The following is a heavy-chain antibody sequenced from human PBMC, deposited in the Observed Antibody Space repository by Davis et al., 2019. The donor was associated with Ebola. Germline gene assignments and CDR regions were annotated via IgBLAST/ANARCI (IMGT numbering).Heavy chain of an antibody. CDR2: IKQDGSEK. D-gene: IGHD5-12*01. J-gene: IGHJ6*02. Sequence: GESLKISCAASGLTFSNYWMHWVRQAPGKGLEWVANIKQDGSEKYYVDSVKGRFTISRDNAKNSLFMQMNSLRAEETAVYYCVSGDGRGSSYDMDVWGQGTTVAVSS. CDR3: VSGDGRGSSYDMDV. CDR1: GLTFSNYW. V-gene: IGHV3-7*03.